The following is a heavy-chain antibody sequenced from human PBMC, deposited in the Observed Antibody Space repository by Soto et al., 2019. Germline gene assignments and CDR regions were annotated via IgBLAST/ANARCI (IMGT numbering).Heavy chain of an antibody. Sequence: PGGSLRLSCAASGFTFSSFGMHWVRQAPGKGLEWVSLIWYDGSKKSYGDSVKGRFTISRDNSRNTVYLQMSSLRADDTAVYYCARDASYYSLWSGYYPSRNGMDVWGQGTTVTVS. CDR3: ARDASYYSLWSGYYPSRNGMDV. CDR2: IWYDGSKK. J-gene: IGHJ6*02. D-gene: IGHD3-3*01. CDR1: GFTFSSFG. V-gene: IGHV3-33*01.